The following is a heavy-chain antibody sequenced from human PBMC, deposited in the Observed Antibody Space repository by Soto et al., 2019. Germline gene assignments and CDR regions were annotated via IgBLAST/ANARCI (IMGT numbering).Heavy chain of an antibody. CDR2: IDSDGNSK. V-gene: IGHV3-74*03. CDR3: GREVFGVRIDY. CDR1: GFTFSRYW. J-gene: IGHJ4*02. D-gene: IGHD3-3*01. Sequence: EVQLVESGGGLVQPGGSLRLSCAASGFTFSRYWMHWVRQVPGKGLVWVSHIDSDGNSKTYADSVKGQFTISKDNAKNTVYLQMNSLRAEDTAVYYCGREVFGVRIDYWGLGTLVTVSS.